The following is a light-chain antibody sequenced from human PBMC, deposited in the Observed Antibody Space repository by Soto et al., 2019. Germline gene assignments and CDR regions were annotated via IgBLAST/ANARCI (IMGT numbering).Light chain of an antibody. Sequence: QSVLTQPPSASGSPGQSVTISCTGTKXDIGVYDFVSWYQNHPGKAPRLIIYEVVQRPSGVPDRFSGSKSVNTASLTVSGLQAADEADYFCKSYAGSNTYVFGSGTKLTV. CDR3: KSYAGSNTYV. J-gene: IGLJ1*01. V-gene: IGLV2-8*01. CDR2: EVV. CDR1: KXDIGVYDF.